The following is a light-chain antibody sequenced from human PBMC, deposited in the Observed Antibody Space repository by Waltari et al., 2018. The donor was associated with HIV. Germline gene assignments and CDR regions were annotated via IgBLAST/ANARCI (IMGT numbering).Light chain of an antibody. V-gene: IGLV1-44*01. CDR1: NSDIGGNP. J-gene: IGLJ2*01. CDR3: AAWGDSLNGPV. CDR2: NTK. Sequence: QSVLTQPPSASATPGQRVTISCSGTNSDIGGNPVNWYQQPPATAPKLLIYNTKQRPSGVPDRFSGSKSGASASLAISWLQSEDEAEYYCAAWGDSLNGPVFGGGTRVTVL.